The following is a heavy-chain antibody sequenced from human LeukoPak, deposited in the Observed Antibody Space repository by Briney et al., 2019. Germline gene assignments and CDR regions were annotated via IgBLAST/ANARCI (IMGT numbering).Heavy chain of an antibody. Sequence: GGSLRLSCAASGFTFSSYEMNWVRQALGKGLEWVSYISSSGSTIYYADSVKGRFTISRDNAKNSLYLQMNSLRAEDTAVYYCAREDSTLDYWGQGTLVTVSS. J-gene: IGHJ4*02. CDR1: GFTFSSYE. V-gene: IGHV3-48*03. CDR3: AREDSTLDY. CDR2: ISSSGSTI. D-gene: IGHD6-13*01.